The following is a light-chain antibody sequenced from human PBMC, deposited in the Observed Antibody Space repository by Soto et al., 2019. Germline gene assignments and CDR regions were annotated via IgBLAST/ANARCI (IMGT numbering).Light chain of an antibody. CDR3: SSYTNTSTPWA. CDR2: DVS. V-gene: IGLV2-14*03. J-gene: IGLJ1*01. Sequence: QSVLTQPTSVSGSPGQSIIISCTGTSSDVGGYNYVSWYQHHPGKAPKLMICDVSDRPSGVSNRFSGSKSGNTASLTISGLQPEDEADYYCSSYTNTSTPWAFGTGTKVTVL. CDR1: SSDVGGYNY.